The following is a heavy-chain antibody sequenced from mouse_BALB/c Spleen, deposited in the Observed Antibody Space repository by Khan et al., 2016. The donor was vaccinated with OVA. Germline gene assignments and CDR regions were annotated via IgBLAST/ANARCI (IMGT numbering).Heavy chain of an antibody. J-gene: IGHJ4*01. Sequence: EVELVESGGGLVQPGGSRKLSCAASGFTFSDYGMAWVRQAPGKGPEWVAFISSLAYNIYYADTVTGRFTLSRENAKNTLYLEMSSLRSEDTAMYYCVRSWAMDYWGQGTSVTVSS. CDR1: GFTFSDYG. CDR2: ISSLAYNI. CDR3: VRSWAMDY. V-gene: IGHV5-15*02.